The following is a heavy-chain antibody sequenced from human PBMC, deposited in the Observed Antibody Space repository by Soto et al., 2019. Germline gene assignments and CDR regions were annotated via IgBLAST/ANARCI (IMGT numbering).Heavy chain of an antibody. V-gene: IGHV1-46*01. J-gene: IGHJ6*02. CDR1: GYTFTSYY. CDR2: INPSGGST. CDR3: ARLDCSGGSSWRSYFYYGMDV. D-gene: IGHD2-15*01. Sequence: ASVKVSCKASGYTFTSYYMHWVRQAPGQGLEWMGIINPSGGSTSYAQKFQGRVTMTRDTSTSTVYMELSSLRSEDTAVYYCARLDCSGGSSWRSYFYYGMDVWGQGTTVTVSS.